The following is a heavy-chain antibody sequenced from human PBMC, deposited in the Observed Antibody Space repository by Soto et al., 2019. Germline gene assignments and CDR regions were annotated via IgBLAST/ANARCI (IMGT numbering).Heavy chain of an antibody. Sequence: SVKVSCKASGYTFTSHAISWVRQAPGQGLEWMGGIIPIFGTANYAQKFQGRVTITADKSTSTAYMELSSLRSEDTAVYYCAKGSGYQYYFDYWGQGTLVTVSS. D-gene: IGHD3-22*01. V-gene: IGHV1-69*06. CDR2: IIPIFGTA. CDR3: AKGSGYQYYFDY. J-gene: IGHJ4*02. CDR1: GYTFTSHA.